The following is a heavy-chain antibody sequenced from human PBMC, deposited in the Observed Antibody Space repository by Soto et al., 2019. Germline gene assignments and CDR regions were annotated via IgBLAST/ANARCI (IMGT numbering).Heavy chain of an antibody. Sequence: SETLSLTCAVYGGSFSGYYWSWIRQPPGKGLEWIGEINHSGSTNYNPSLKSRVTISVDTSKNQFSLKLSSVTAADTAVYYCAREQQIGYDPFDIWGQGTMVTVSS. V-gene: IGHV4-34*01. CDR1: GGSFSGYY. J-gene: IGHJ3*02. D-gene: IGHD5-12*01. CDR2: INHSGST. CDR3: AREQQIGYDPFDI.